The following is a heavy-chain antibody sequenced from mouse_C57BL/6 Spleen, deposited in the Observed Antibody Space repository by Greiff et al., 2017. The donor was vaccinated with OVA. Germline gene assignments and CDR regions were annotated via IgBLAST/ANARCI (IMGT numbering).Heavy chain of an antibody. Sequence: QVQLQQPGAELVRPGSSVKLSCKASGYTFTSYWMDWVKQRPGQGLEWIGNIYPSDSETHYNQKFKDKATLTVDKSSSTAYMQLSSLTSEDSAVYYCARSYLLGAYWGQGTLVTVSA. V-gene: IGHV1-61*01. CDR2: IYPSDSET. CDR1: GYTFTSYW. CDR3: ARSYLLGAY. D-gene: IGHD5-1*01. J-gene: IGHJ3*01.